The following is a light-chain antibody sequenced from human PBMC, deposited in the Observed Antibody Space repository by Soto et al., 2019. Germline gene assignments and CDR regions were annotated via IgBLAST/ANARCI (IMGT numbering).Light chain of an antibody. CDR3: QQYYTTPPT. CDR2: WAS. J-gene: IGKJ1*01. Sequence: DIVLTQSPDSVAVSLGERATINCKSSQSVLYSINQKNYLAWYHQKPGQPPKLLIYWASIRESGVPTRFSGSGSGTHFPLTISSLQAEDAAVYYGQQYYTTPPTFGLGTKVEVK. CDR1: QSVLYSINQKNY. V-gene: IGKV4-1*01.